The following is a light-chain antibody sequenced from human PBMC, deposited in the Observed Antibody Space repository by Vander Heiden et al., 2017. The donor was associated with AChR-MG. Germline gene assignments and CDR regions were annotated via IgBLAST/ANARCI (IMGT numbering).Light chain of an antibody. V-gene: IGLV3-19*01. CDR3: SSHAL. CDR1: SLRVYY. CDR2: GKN. J-gene: IGLJ3*02. Sequence: SSELTQDPAVSVALGQTVRVTCQGASLRVYYATWYRQKPGQAPMVVISGKNNRPSGIPDRFSGSYSGSTAVLTITGAQAEDEGDYYCSSHALFGGGTKLTVL.